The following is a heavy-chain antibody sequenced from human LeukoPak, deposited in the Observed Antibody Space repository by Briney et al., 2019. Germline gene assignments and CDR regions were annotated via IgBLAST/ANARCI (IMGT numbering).Heavy chain of an antibody. J-gene: IGHJ4*02. V-gene: IGHV3-11*04. D-gene: IGHD3-10*01. CDR2: ISSGGSSI. Sequence: GGSLRLSCAVSGFTFSDYHMSWIRQAPGKGLEWVSYISSGGSSISHADSVKGRFTISRDNAKNSLYLQMNSLRAEDTAVYYCASAPAVRVLYWGQGTLVTVSS. CDR1: GFTFSDYH. CDR3: ASAPAVRVLY.